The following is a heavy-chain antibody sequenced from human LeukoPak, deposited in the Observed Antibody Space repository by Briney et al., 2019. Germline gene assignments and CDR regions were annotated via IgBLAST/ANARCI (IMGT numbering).Heavy chain of an antibody. V-gene: IGHV3-30-3*01. J-gene: IGHJ3*02. D-gene: IGHD3/OR15-3a*01. CDR1: RFTFSSYA. CDR3: ARGTGGDWFMNAFDI. CDR2: ISYDGANK. Sequence: GGPLRLSGAASRFTFSSYALPWVRQAPGKGLEWVAVISYDGANKFYAASVKGRVTISRDNSKNTVYLQMNSLRTEDTAVYYCARGTGGDWFMNAFDIWGQGTMVTVSS.